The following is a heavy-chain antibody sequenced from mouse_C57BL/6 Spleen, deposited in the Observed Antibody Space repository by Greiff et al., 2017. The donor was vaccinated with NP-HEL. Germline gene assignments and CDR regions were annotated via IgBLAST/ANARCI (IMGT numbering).Heavy chain of an antibody. V-gene: IGHV1-82*01. D-gene: IGHD1-1*01. CDR1: GYAFSSSW. J-gene: IGHJ2*01. CDR3: APTVVAPYFDY. CDR2: IYPGDGDT. Sequence: QVQLQQSGPELVKPGASVKISCKASGYAFSSSWMNWVKQRPGKGLEWIGRIYPGDGDTNYNGKFKGKATLTADKSSSTAYMQLSSLTSEDSAVYFCAPTVVAPYFDYWGQGTTLTVSS.